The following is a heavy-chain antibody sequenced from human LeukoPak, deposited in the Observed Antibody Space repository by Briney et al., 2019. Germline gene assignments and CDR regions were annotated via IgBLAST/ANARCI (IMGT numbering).Heavy chain of an antibody. J-gene: IGHJ4*02. CDR3: ASLNLPDSSGYYDD. CDR2: INPNSGGT. D-gene: IGHD3-22*01. Sequence: ASVKVSCKAPGYTFTGHYMHWVRQAPGQGLEWMGWINPNSGGTNYAQKFQGRVTMTRDTSITTAHMELSRLRSDDTAVYYCASLNLPDSSGYYDDWGQGTLVTVSS. CDR1: GYTFTGHY. V-gene: IGHV1-2*02.